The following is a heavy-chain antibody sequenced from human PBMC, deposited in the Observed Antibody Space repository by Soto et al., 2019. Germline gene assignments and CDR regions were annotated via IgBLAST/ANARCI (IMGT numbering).Heavy chain of an antibody. J-gene: IGHJ5*02. V-gene: IGHV3-11*06. Sequence: VGSLRLSCASSGFTFSDYYMSWIRQAPGKGLEWLSYISPGSRYPAYADSVKGRFTISRDNARRSLSLQMNSLTVDDTAIYYCVRGGGGGLFDPWGQGSMVTVSS. CDR3: VRGGGGGLFDP. CDR2: ISPGSRYP. D-gene: IGHD2-15*01. CDR1: GFTFSDYY.